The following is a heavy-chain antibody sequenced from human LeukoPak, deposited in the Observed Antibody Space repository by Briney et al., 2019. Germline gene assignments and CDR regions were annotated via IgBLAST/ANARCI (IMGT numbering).Heavy chain of an antibody. Sequence: PGRSLRLSCAASGFTLSSHGMHWVRQAPGKGLEWLELIWYDGSKNYYGDFVKGRFTISRDNSKNTLYLEMHSLRAEDTAVYYCMRASRGWYFDYWGQGTLVTVSS. CDR3: MRASRGWYFDY. CDR1: GFTLSSHG. D-gene: IGHD6-19*01. V-gene: IGHV3-33*01. CDR2: IWYDGSKN. J-gene: IGHJ4*02.